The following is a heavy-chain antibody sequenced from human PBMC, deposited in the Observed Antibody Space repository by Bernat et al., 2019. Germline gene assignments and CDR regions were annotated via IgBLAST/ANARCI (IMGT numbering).Heavy chain of an antibody. J-gene: IGHJ4*02. CDR1: GFTFSSYA. Sequence: EVQLLESGGGLVQPGGSLRLSCAASGFTFSSYAMSWVRQAPGKGLEWVSAISGSGGSTYYAASVKGRFTISRDNSKNTVHLQMNSLRAEDTAVYYCARDPAVAGTFDYWGQGTLVTVSS. CDR3: ARDPAVAGTFDY. CDR2: ISGSGGST. D-gene: IGHD6-19*01. V-gene: IGHV3-23*01.